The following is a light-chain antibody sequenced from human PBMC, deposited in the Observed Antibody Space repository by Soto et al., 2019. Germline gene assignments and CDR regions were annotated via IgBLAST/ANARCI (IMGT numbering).Light chain of an antibody. CDR3: QSYDSSLAEV. Sequence: QSVLTQPPSVSGAPGQRVTISCTGSSSNIGAGYDVHWYQQLPGTAPKLLIYGNSNRPSGVPDRFSGSKSGTSASLAITGLQAEDEAYYCCQSYDSSLAEVFGGGTKVTVL. CDR2: GNS. J-gene: IGLJ3*02. V-gene: IGLV1-40*01. CDR1: SSNIGAGYD.